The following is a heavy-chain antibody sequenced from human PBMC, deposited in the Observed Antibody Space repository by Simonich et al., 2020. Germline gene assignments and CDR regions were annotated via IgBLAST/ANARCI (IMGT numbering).Heavy chain of an antibody. D-gene: IGHD2-21*02. CDR1: GYSISSGYY. Sequence: QVQLQESGPGLVKPSETLSLTCAVSGYSISSGYYWGWIRQPPGKGLEWIGSIYHSGSTYYNPSLKRRVTISVDTSKNQFSLKLSSVTAADTAVYYCARDYYGGNYYFDYWGQGTLVTVSS. V-gene: IGHV4-38-2*02. CDR3: ARDYYGGNYYFDY. CDR2: IYHSGST. J-gene: IGHJ4*02.